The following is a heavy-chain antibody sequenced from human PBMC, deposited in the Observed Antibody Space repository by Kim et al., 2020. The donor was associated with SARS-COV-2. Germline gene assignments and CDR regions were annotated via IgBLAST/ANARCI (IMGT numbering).Heavy chain of an antibody. D-gene: IGHD2-2*01. Sequence: GGSLRLSCAASGFTFDDYAMHWVRQAPGKGLEWVSGISWNSGSIGYADSVKGRFTISRDNAKNSLYLQMNSLRAEDTALYYCAKDTYCSSTSCYGDYYY. CDR1: GFTFDDYA. J-gene: IGHJ6*01. CDR2: ISWNSGSI. CDR3: AKDTYCSSTSCYGDYYY. V-gene: IGHV3-9*01.